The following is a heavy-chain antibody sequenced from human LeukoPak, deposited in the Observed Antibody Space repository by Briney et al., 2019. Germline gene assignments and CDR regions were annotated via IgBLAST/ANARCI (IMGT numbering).Heavy chain of an antibody. CDR2: IYYSGST. Sequence: SETLSLTCTVSGYSISSGYYWGWIRQPPGKGLEWIGSIYYSGSTYYNPSLKSRVTISVDTSKNQFSLKLSSVTAADTAVYYCARDRLQYNYYYMDVWGKGTTVTVSS. CDR1: GYSISSGYY. J-gene: IGHJ6*03. D-gene: IGHD4-11*01. CDR3: ARDRLQYNYYYMDV. V-gene: IGHV4-38-2*02.